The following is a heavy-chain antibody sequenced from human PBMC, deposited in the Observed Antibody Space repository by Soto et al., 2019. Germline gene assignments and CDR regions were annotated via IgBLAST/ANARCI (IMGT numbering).Heavy chain of an antibody. J-gene: IGHJ4*02. D-gene: IGHD2-15*01. Sequence: PSETLSLTCTVAGGSISSYYWSWIRQPPGKGLEWIGYIYYSGSTNYNPSLKSRVTISVDTSKNQFSLKLSSVTAADTAVYYCARVGCSGGSRHGGYFDYWGQGTLVTVSS. CDR3: ARVGCSGGSRHGGYFDY. V-gene: IGHV4-59*01. CDR1: GGSISSYY. CDR2: IYYSGST.